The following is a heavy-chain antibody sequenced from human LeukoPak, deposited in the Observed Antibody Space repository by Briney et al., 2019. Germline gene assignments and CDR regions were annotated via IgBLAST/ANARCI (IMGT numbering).Heavy chain of an antibody. CDR2: ISSSSSTI. D-gene: IGHD2-8*01. Sequence: GGSLRLSCAASGFTFSSYSMNWVRQAPGKGLEWVSYISSSSSTIYYADSVKGRFTISRDNSKNTLYLQMNSLRAEDTAVYYCAKDPDCTSGVCYTFFDYWGQGTLVTVSS. J-gene: IGHJ4*02. V-gene: IGHV3-48*01. CDR1: GFTFSSYS. CDR3: AKDPDCTSGVCYTFFDY.